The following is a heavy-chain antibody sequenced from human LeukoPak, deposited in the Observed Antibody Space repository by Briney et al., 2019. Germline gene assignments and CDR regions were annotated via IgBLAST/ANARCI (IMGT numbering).Heavy chain of an antibody. D-gene: IGHD6-6*01. CDR1: RYTFTSYG. V-gene: IGHV1-18*01. Sequence: ASVKVSCKASRYTFTSYGISWVRQPPGQGLEWMGWISDYNGNTNYAQKLQGRVTMNTDTSTSTAYMELRSLRSDDTAVYYCARDRSYSSSSFNYWGQGTLVTVSS. CDR2: ISDYNGNT. CDR3: ARDRSYSSSSFNY. J-gene: IGHJ4*02.